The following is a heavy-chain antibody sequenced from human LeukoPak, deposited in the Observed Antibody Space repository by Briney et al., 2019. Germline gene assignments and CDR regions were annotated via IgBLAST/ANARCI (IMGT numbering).Heavy chain of an antibody. CDR2: ISSNGGST. V-gene: IGHV3-64D*06. CDR3: VKDSDLVLTGYLFDY. CDR1: GFTFSSYA. J-gene: IGHJ4*02. D-gene: IGHD3-9*01. Sequence: PGGSLRLSCSASGFTFSSYAMHWVRQAPGKGLEYVSAISSNGGSTYYADSVKGRFTISRDNSKNTLYLQMSSLRAEDTAVYYCVKDSDLVLTGYLFDYWGLGTLVTVSP.